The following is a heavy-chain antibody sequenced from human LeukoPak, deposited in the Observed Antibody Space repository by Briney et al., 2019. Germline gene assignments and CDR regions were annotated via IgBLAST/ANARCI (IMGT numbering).Heavy chain of an antibody. Sequence: ASVKVSCKASGYTLTSYGISWVRQAPGQGLEWMGWISAYNGNTNYAQKLQGRVTMTTDTSTSTAYMELRSLRSDDTAVYYCARETAVEMATIILDYWGQGTLVTVSS. V-gene: IGHV1-18*01. D-gene: IGHD5-24*01. CDR2: ISAYNGNT. J-gene: IGHJ4*02. CDR3: ARETAVEMATIILDY. CDR1: GYTLTSYG.